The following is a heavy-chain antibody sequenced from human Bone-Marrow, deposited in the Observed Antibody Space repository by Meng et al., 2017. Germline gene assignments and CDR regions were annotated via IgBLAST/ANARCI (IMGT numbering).Heavy chain of an antibody. D-gene: IGHD3-10*01. CDR3: ARAYGSGSYLRAYYFDY. CDR1: GYTFPDYW. CDR2: INPKSGDT. V-gene: IGHV1-2*06. Sequence: QGQLVQSGAEVKKPGASVKVSCKASGYTFPDYWLHWVRRAPGQGLEWMGRINPKSGDTHYAQRFQGRVTMTGDTSISTAYMELSRLRSDDTAVYYCARAYGSGSYLRAYYFDYWGQGTLVTVSS. J-gene: IGHJ4*02.